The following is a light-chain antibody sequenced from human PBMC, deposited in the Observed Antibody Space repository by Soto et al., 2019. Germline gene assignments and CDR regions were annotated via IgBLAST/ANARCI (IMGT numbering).Light chain of an antibody. CDR2: DAY. Sequence: EVVLTQSPVTLSLSQGERATLSCRASQSFRGLLAWYQQKPGQAPRLLIYDAYNRATGIPPRFSGSGSGTDCTITISSLEPEDSAVYYGQQRHMWPITFGQGTRLEI. V-gene: IGKV3-11*01. CDR1: QSFRGL. J-gene: IGKJ5*01. CDR3: QQRHMWPIT.